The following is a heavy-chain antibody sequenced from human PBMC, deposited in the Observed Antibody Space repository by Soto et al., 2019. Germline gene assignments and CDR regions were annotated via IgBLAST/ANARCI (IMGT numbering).Heavy chain of an antibody. V-gene: IGHV4-39*01. Sequence: PSETLSLTCTVSGVSISSSSYYWGWIRQPPGKGLEWIGSIYYSGSTYYNPSLKSRVTISVDTSKNQFSLKLSSVTAADTAVYYCARHVYYDSSGSAYYFDYWGQGTLVTVSS. D-gene: IGHD3-22*01. J-gene: IGHJ4*02. CDR2: IYYSGST. CDR3: ARHVYYDSSGSAYYFDY. CDR1: GVSISSSSYY.